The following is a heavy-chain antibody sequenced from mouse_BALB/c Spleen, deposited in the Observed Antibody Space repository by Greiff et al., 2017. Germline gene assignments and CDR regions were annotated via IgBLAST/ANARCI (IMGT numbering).Heavy chain of an antibody. V-gene: IGHV5-17*02. CDR1: GFTFSSFG. D-gene: IGHD1-1*01. Sequence: EVHLVESGGGLVQPGGSLKLSCAASGFTFSSFGMHWVRQAPEKGLEWVAYISSGSSTIYYADTVKGRFTISRDNPKNTLFLQMTSLRSEDTAMYYCAKGVLRYYAMDYWGQGTSVTVSS. CDR3: AKGVLRYYAMDY. J-gene: IGHJ4*01. CDR2: ISSGSSTI.